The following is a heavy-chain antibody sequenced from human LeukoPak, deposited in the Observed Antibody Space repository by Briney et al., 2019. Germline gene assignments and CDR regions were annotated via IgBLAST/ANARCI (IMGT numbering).Heavy chain of an antibody. CDR2: IYYSGST. Sequence: PSETLSLTCTVSGVSISSSSYYWGWIRQPPGKGLEWIGSIYYSGSTYYNPSLKSRATISVGTSKNQFSLKLSSVTAADTAVYYCARRLSYDPGLFDYWGQGTLVTVSS. V-gene: IGHV4-39*01. D-gene: IGHD2/OR15-2a*01. J-gene: IGHJ4*02. CDR3: ARRLSYDPGLFDY. CDR1: GVSISSSSYY.